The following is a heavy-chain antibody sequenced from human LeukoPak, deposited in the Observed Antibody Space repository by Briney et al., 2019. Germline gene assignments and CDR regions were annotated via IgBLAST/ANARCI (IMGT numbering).Heavy chain of an antibody. CDR1: GYTFTGYY. D-gene: IGHD3-3*01. J-gene: IGHJ4*02. CDR3: ARAYDFWSGYYSQGFDY. Sequence: ASVKVSCKASGYTFTGYYMHWVRQAPGQGLEWMGWMNPNSGNTGYAQKFQGRVTMTRNTSISTAYMELSSLRSEDTAVYYCARAYDFWSGYYSQGFDYWGQGTLVTVSS. CDR2: MNPNSGNT. V-gene: IGHV1-8*02.